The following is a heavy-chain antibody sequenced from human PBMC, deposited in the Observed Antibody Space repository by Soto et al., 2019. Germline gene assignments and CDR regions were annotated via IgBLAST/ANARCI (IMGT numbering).Heavy chain of an antibody. CDR2: VNPSSGVT. CDR1: GYTFTSYY. CDR3: ARDMREGLSGWHGVDY. V-gene: IGHV1-46*01. D-gene: IGHD6-19*01. J-gene: IGHJ4*02. Sequence: QVQLVQSGAEVKKPGASVKVSCKAFGYTFTSYYIHWVRQAPGQGLEWMGIVNPSSGVTGYTQKFQDRVTMTTDTSTSTVYMELSSLRSEDTAVYYCARDMREGLSGWHGVDYWGQGTLVNVSS.